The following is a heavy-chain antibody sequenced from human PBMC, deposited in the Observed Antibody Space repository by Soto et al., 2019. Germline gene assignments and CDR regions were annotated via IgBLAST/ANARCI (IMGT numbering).Heavy chain of an antibody. D-gene: IGHD1-7*01. CDR3: ASPRWNYIY. CDR2: MNDSGST. Sequence: QVQLQQWGAGLLKPSETLSLTCAVSGGSFSGYYWSWIRQPPGKGLEWIGEMNDSGSTEYNASLESRVAISVDTSKGHFSLTLTSVTAADTAVYYCASPRWNYIYWGQGTLVAVSS. CDR1: GGSFSGYY. V-gene: IGHV4-34*01. J-gene: IGHJ4*02.